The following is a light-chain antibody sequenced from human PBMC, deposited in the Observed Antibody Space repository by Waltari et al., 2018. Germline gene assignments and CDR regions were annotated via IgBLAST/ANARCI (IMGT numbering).Light chain of an antibody. J-gene: IGKJ5*01. Sequence: DIVMTQSPDSLAVSLGERATIPCKSSQSVLYSPNNKDCLAWYQKKPGQPPNLLIYWASTRESGVPDRFSGSGSGTDFTLTISSLQAEDVAVYYCQQYYSTPITLGQGTRLEIK. CDR3: QQYYSTPIT. CDR2: WAS. V-gene: IGKV4-1*01. CDR1: QSVLYSPNNKDC.